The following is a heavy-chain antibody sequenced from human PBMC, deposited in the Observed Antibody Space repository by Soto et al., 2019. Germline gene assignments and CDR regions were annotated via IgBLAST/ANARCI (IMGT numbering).Heavy chain of an antibody. V-gene: IGHV3-74*01. D-gene: IGHD1-26*01. J-gene: IGHJ6*02. CDR2: INSDGSST. CDR1: GFTFSSYW. CDR3: ARERDGSYFRYYYGMDV. Sequence: GGSLRLSCAASGFTFSSYWMHWVRQAPGKGLVWVSRINSDGSSTNYADSVKGRFTISRDNAKNTLYLQMNSLRAEDTAVYYCARERDGSYFRYYYGMDVWGQGTTVTVSS.